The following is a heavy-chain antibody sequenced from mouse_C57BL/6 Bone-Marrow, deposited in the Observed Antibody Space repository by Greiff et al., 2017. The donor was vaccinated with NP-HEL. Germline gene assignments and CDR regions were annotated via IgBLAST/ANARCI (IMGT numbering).Heavy chain of an antibody. J-gene: IGHJ4*01. D-gene: IGHD1-1*01. Sequence: QVQLQQPGAELVMPGASVKLSCKASGYTFTSYWMHWVKQRPGQGLEWIGEIDPSDSYTNYNQKFKGKSTLTVDKSSSTAYMQLSSLTSEDSAVYYCARSHYYGSSYAMDYWGQGTSVTVSS. CDR1: GYTFTSYW. CDR2: IDPSDSYT. V-gene: IGHV1-69*01. CDR3: ARSHYYGSSYAMDY.